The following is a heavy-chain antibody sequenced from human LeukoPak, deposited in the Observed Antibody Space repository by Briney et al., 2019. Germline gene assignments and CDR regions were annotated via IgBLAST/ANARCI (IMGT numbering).Heavy chain of an antibody. V-gene: IGHV4-34*01. Sequence: SETLSLTCAVYGGSFSGSYWSWIRQPPGKGLEGMGEINHSGSTNYNPSLTSRVTISVDTSKNQFSLKLNSVTAADTAVYYCARQGGHFYYYGSGSYIWFDPWGQGTLVTVSS. CDR3: ARQGGHFYYYGSGSYIWFDP. D-gene: IGHD3-10*01. CDR2: INHSGST. J-gene: IGHJ5*02. CDR1: GGSFSGSY.